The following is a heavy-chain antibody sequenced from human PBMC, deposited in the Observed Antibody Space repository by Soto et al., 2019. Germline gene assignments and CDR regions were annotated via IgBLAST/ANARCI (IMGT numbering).Heavy chain of an antibody. CDR3: ARVDSASWLDY. J-gene: IGHJ4*02. D-gene: IGHD2-2*01. Sequence: QVQPQESGPGLVKPSQTLSLTCSVSGGSVSNGAHYWSWIRQRPGKGLEWIGYIYYSGDTQYNPSLKSRLTISVDTSKDQFSLKLTSVTAADAAVYYCARVDSASWLDYWGQGTLVTVSS. CDR1: GGSVSNGAHY. CDR2: IYYSGDT. V-gene: IGHV4-31*03.